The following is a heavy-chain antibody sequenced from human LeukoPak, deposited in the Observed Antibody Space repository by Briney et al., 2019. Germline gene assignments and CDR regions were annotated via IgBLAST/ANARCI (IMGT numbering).Heavy chain of an antibody. CDR2: INGDGTTT. V-gene: IGHV3-74*01. D-gene: IGHD3-10*01. CDR3: ASETYYYGSGSYYKGQF. CDR1: GFTFSSYV. Sequence: GGSLRLSCAASGFTFSSYVMHWVRQAPGKELVGVSRINGDGTTTTYADSVKGRFTVSRDNAKNTLYLQMNSLRIEDTAVYYCASETYYYGSGSYYKGQFWGQGTLVTGSS. J-gene: IGHJ4*02.